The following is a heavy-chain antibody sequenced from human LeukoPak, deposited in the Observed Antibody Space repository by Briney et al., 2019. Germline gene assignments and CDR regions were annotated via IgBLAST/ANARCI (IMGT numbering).Heavy chain of an antibody. CDR2: ISSSGSTI. CDR1: GFTFSDYY. V-gene: IGHV3-11*01. D-gene: IGHD5-12*01. Sequence: PGGSLRLSCAASGFTFSDYYMSWIRQAPRKGLEWVSYISSSGSTIYYADSVKGRFTISRDNATNSLYLQKNSPRAEDTAVYYCARETEIRGYNGYPIPPYFDYWGQGTLVTVSS. CDR3: ARETEIRGYNGYPIPPYFDY. J-gene: IGHJ4*02.